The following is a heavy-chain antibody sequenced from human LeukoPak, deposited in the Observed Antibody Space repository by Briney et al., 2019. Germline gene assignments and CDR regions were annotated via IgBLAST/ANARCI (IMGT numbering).Heavy chain of an antibody. CDR1: GGSISSYY. D-gene: IGHD3-10*01. J-gene: IGHJ6*03. CDR3: ARGITNYYYYYYMDV. CDR2: IYYSGST. V-gene: IGHV4-59*12. Sequence: SETLSLTCTVSGGSISSYYWSWIRQPPGKGLEWIGYIYYSGSTKYNPSLKSRVTISVDTSKNQFSLKLSSVTAADTAVYYCARGITNYYYYYYMDVWGKGTTVTVSS.